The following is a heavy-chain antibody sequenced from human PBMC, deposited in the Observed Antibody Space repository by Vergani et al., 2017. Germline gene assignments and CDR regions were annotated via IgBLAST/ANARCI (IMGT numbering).Heavy chain of an antibody. CDR2: IYHSGST. D-gene: IGHD2-21*02. V-gene: IGHV4-38-2*01. CDR1: GYSISSGYY. J-gene: IGHJ5*02. CDR3: ARGPRHCGGDCYFRRNWFDP. Sequence: QVQLQESGPGLVKPSETLSLTCAVSGYSISSGYYWGWIRQPPGKGLEWIGSIYHSGSTNYNPSLKSRVTISVDTSKNQFSLKLSSVTAADTAVYYCARGPRHCGGDCYFRRNWFDPWGQGTLVTVSS.